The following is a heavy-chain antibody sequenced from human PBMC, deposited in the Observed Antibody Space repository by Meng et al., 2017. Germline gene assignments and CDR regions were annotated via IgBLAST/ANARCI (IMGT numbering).Heavy chain of an antibody. D-gene: IGHD2-15*01. CDR3: VNYCSGGKCSPNEKTQH. V-gene: IGHV4-4*02. Sequence: QMQLQESVPGLVKPSGTLSLTCAVSGASFSSGNWWGWVRQPPGKGLEWIGEIFHTGNTNYNPSLQSRVSLSIDKSKSQFSLKVISVTAADTAVYYCVNYCSGGKCSPNEKTQHWGQGTLVTVSS. CDR1: GASFSSGNW. J-gene: IGHJ1*01. CDR2: IFHTGNT.